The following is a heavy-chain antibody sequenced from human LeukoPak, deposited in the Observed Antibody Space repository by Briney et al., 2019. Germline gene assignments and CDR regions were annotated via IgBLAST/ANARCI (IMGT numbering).Heavy chain of an antibody. V-gene: IGHV4-59*01. CDR3: ARFRAAAGLNYFDY. Sequence: ASETLSLTCTVSGGSISIYYWSWIRQPPGKGLEWIGYIYYSGSTNYNPSLKSRVTISVDTSKNQFSLKLSSVTAADTAVYYCARFRAAAGLNYFDYWGQGTLVTVSS. CDR1: GGSISIYY. J-gene: IGHJ4*02. CDR2: IYYSGST. D-gene: IGHD6-13*01.